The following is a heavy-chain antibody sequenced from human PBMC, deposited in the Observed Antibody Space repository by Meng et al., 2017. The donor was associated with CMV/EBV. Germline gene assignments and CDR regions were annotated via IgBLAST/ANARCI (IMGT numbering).Heavy chain of an antibody. Sequence: SGFSFSSYALPWVRQAPGKGLEWVANIKQDGSEKYYVDSVKGRFTISRDNAKNSLYLQMNSLRAEDTAVYYCARDRRIAARPVYFDYWGQGTLVTVSS. D-gene: IGHD6-6*01. V-gene: IGHV3-7*01. CDR1: GFSFSSYA. J-gene: IGHJ4*02. CDR3: ARDRRIAARPVYFDY. CDR2: IKQDGSEK.